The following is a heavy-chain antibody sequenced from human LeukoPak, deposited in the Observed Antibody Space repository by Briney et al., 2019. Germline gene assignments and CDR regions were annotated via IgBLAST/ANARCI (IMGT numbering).Heavy chain of an antibody. CDR3: ATYAGYSGYDYFDY. V-gene: IGHV3-23*01. D-gene: IGHD5-12*01. CDR2: ISGSGGST. J-gene: IGHJ4*02. CDR1: GFTFRSYE. Sequence: GGSLRLSCAASGFTFRSYEMNWVRQAPGKGLEWVSAISGSGGSTYYADSVKGRFTISRDNSKNTLYLQMNSLRAEDTAVYYCATYAGYSGYDYFDYWGQGTLVTVSS.